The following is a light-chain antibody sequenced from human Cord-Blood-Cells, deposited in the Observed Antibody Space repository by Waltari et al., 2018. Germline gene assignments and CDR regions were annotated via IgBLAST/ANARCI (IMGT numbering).Light chain of an antibody. CDR3: QQYNSYSQT. CDR1: QSISSW. V-gene: IGKV1-5*03. CDR2: KAS. J-gene: IGKJ1*01. Sequence: DIQMTQSPSTLSASVGDRVTITCRASQSISSWLAWYQQKPGKAPKLLIYKASSLESGVPSRFSGSGSGTEFTLTISSLQPDDFVTYYCQQYNSYSQTFGQGTKVEIK.